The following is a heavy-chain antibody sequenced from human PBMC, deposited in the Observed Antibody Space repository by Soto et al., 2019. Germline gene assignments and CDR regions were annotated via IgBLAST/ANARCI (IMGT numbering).Heavy chain of an antibody. Sequence: GGALRLSGVGSPSTFGEFAMTSGRQAPGEGLEWIASISGSGSSTFVSPSARGRFTIYRDNSKKTLFLQSNRLRADDTSTFYCARHVSSWHEFDFWGQGTPVTAPQ. CDR3: ARHVSSWHEFDF. J-gene: IGHJ4*02. V-gene: IGHV3-23*01. CDR2: ISGSGSST. CDR1: PSTFGEFA. D-gene: IGHD6-13*01.